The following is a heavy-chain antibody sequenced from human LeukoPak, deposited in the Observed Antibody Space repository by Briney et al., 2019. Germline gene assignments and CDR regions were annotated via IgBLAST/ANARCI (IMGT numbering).Heavy chain of an antibody. Sequence: ASVKVSCKISGYTLTELSIHWVRQAPGKGLEWMGGFDPEDGETIYAQKFQGRVTMTEDTSTDTAYTELSSLRSEDTAVYYCATVGYCSSNSCYRPHNWFDPWGQGTLVTVSS. CDR3: ATVGYCSSNSCYRPHNWFDP. CDR2: FDPEDGET. D-gene: IGHD2-2*01. J-gene: IGHJ5*02. V-gene: IGHV1-24*01. CDR1: GYTLTELS.